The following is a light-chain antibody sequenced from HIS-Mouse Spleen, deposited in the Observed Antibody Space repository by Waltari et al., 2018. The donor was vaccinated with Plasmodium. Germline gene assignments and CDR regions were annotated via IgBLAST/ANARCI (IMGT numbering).Light chain of an antibody. Sequence: PPSVSVSPGQTARITCSGDALPKKYAYWYQQKSGQAPVLVIYEDNKRPSGIPERFSGSSAGTMATLTISGAQVEDEADYYGYSTDSSGNHRVFGGGTKLTVL. J-gene: IGLJ3*02. V-gene: IGLV3-10*01. CDR3: YSTDSSGNHRV. CDR1: ALPKKY. CDR2: EDN.